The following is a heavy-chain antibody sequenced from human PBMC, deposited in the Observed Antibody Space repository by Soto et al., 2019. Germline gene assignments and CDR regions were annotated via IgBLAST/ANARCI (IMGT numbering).Heavy chain of an antibody. CDR2: ISAYNGNT. J-gene: IGHJ3*02. CDR1: GYTFTSYG. D-gene: IGHD3-22*01. V-gene: IGHV1-18*01. Sequence: GASVKVSCKASGYTFTSYGISWVRQAPGQGLEWMGWISAYNGNTNYAQKLQGRVTMTTDTSTSTAYMELRSLRSDDTAVYYCARDLRRYYDSSGYYFPPNIDAFDIWGQGTMVTVSS. CDR3: ARDLRRYYDSSGYYFPPNIDAFDI.